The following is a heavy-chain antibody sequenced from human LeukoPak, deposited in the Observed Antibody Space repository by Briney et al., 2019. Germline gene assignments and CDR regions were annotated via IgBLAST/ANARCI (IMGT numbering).Heavy chain of an antibody. J-gene: IGHJ4*02. CDR1: GYXFTGYY. CDR2: INPNSGGT. Sequence: ASVKVSCKASGYXFTGYYMHWVRQAPGQGLEWMGLINPNSGGTNYAQKVHGRVTMTRDTSISTGYMELSRLRSDDTAVYYCARDLSFGQLVQSHWGQGTLVTVSS. V-gene: IGHV1-2*02. D-gene: IGHD6-13*01. CDR3: ARDLSFGQLVQSH.